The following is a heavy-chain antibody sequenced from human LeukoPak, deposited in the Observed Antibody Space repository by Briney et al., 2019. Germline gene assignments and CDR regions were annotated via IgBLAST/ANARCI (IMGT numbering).Heavy chain of an antibody. D-gene: IGHD5-18*01. V-gene: IGHV1-2*02. J-gene: IGHJ4*02. CDR3: ARAARLDTAMVTVLGY. CDR2: INPNSGGT. CDR1: GYTFTGYY. Sequence: ASVKVPCKASGYTFTGYYMHWVRQAPGQGLEWMGWINPNSGGTNYAQKFQGRVTMTRDTSISTAYMELSRLRSDDTAVYYCARAARLDTAMVTVLGYWGQGTLVTVSS.